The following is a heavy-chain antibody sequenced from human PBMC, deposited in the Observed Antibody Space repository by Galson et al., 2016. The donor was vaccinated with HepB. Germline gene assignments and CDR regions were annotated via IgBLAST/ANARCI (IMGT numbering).Heavy chain of an antibody. Sequence: SETLSLTCTVSGGSISTYYWNWIRQPPGKGLEWIGQIYYSGSTDYNPSLKSRVTISVDTSKNQFSLDLNSLTAADTAVYYCARADPYYFYGVDVWGQGTTVTVSS. V-gene: IGHV4-59*01. CDR1: GGSISTYY. CDR2: IYYSGST. CDR3: ARADPYYFYGVDV. J-gene: IGHJ6*02.